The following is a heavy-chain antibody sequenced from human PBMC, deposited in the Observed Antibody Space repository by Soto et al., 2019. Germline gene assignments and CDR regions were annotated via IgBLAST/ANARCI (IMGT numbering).Heavy chain of an antibody. CDR3: AWPMTRDGYNYGY. V-gene: IGHV3-21*01. D-gene: IGHD5-12*01. CDR2: ISSSSSYI. J-gene: IGHJ4*02. Sequence: EVQLVESGGGLVKPGGSLRLSCAASGFTFSSYSMNWVRQAPGKGLEWVSSISSSSSYIYYADSVKGRFTISKDNAKNSLYLQMNSLRAEDTAVYYCAWPMTRDGYNYGYWGQGTLVTVSS. CDR1: GFTFSSYS.